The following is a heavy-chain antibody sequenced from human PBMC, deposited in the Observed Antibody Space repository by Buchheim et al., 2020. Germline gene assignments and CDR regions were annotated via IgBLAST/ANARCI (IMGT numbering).Heavy chain of an antibody. J-gene: IGHJ6*02. CDR3: ARSSTVTVYYYYGKDV. D-gene: IGHD4-11*01. V-gene: IGHV3-30-3*01. CDR1: GFTFSSYA. Sequence: QVQLVESGGGVVQPGRSLRLSCAASGFTFSSYAMHWVRQAPGKGLEWVAVISYDGSNKYYADSVKGRFTISRDNSKNTLYLQMNSLRAEDTAVYYCARSSTVTVYYYYGKDVWGQGTT. CDR2: ISYDGSNK.